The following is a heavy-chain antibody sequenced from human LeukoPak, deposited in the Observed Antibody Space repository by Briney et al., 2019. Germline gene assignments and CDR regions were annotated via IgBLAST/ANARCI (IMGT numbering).Heavy chain of an antibody. Sequence: GGSLRLSCAASGFTFSSYWMSWVRQAPGKGLEWVANIKQDGSEKYYVDSVKGRFTISRDNAKNSLYLQMNSLRAEDTAVYYCARDGDFWSAQGAFDIWGQGTMVTVSS. CDR3: ARDGDFWSAQGAFDI. J-gene: IGHJ3*02. CDR1: GFTFSSYW. CDR2: IKQDGSEK. V-gene: IGHV3-7*01. D-gene: IGHD3-3*01.